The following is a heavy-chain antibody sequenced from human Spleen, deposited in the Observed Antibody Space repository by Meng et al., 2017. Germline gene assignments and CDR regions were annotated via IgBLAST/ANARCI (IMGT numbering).Heavy chain of an antibody. CDR2: INHSGST. V-gene: IGHV4-34*01. D-gene: IGHD4-11*01. J-gene: IGHJ4*02. CDR3: ARGPTTMAHDFDY. Sequence: QVHLQQWGAGLLKPSETLSLPCAVYGGSFSGYYWSWIRQPPGKGLEWIGEINHSGSTNYNPSLESRATISVDTSQNNLSLKLSSVTAADSAVYYCARGPTTMAHDFDYWGQGTLVTVSS. CDR1: GGSFSGYY.